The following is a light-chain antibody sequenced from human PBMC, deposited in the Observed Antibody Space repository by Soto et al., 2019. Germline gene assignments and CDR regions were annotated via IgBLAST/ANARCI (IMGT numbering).Light chain of an antibody. V-gene: IGKV3-20*01. Sequence: EIVLTQSPGTLSLSPGERATLSCRASQSVSSSYLAWYQQKAAQAPRLLIYGASSRATGIPDRFSGSGSGTDFTLTISRLEPEDFAVYYCQQYGSSPLYTFGQGTKLEI. CDR1: QSVSSSY. CDR2: GAS. J-gene: IGKJ2*01. CDR3: QQYGSSPLYT.